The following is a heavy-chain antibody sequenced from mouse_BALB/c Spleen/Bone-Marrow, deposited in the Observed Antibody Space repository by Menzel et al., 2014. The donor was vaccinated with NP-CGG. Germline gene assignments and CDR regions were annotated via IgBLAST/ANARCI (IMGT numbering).Heavy chain of an antibody. CDR3: ARHAYYDQTEVSFVY. D-gene: IGHD2-4*01. J-gene: IGHJ3*01. CDR2: ISGGGSYT. Sequence: EVMLVESGGGLVKSGGSLKLSCAASGFSFNSCGMSWVCQTPGKRLEWVATISGGGSYTFYPDSVKGRFTISRDNAKNNLYLQLSSLRSEDTALYYCARHAYYDQTEVSFVYWGQGTLVTVSA. V-gene: IGHV5-9-2*01. CDR1: GFSFNSCG.